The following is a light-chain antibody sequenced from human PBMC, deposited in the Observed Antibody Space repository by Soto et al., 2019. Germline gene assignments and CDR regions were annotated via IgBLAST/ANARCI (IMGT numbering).Light chain of an antibody. V-gene: IGKV1-12*01. J-gene: IGKJ4*01. CDR2: TAS. CDR3: QQGKSFPLT. Sequence: DIQMTQSPSSVSASVGDTVTITCRARQDINKWLAWYQQKPGLAPNLVIYTASRLHGGGPSRFSGSASGTNFTLTISSLQPEDVGTYYCQQGKSFPLTFGGGTKVDI. CDR1: QDINKW.